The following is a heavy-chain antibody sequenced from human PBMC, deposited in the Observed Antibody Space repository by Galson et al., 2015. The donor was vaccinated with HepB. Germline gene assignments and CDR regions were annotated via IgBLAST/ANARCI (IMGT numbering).Heavy chain of an antibody. D-gene: IGHD5-18*01. CDR1: GFTFSSYA. Sequence: LRLSCAASGFTFSSYAMHWVRQAPGKGLEYVSAISSNGGSTYYADSVKGRFTISRDNSKNTLYLQMSSLKAEDTAVYYCVKLLDSVDTAMGLTWWFDPWGQGTLVTVSS. V-gene: IGHV3-64D*06. J-gene: IGHJ5*02. CDR2: ISSNGGST. CDR3: VKLLDSVDTAMGLTWWFDP.